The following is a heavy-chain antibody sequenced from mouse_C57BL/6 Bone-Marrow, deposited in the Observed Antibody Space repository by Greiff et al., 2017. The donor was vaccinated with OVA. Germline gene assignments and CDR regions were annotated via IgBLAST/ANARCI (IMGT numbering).Heavy chain of an antibody. J-gene: IGHJ4*01. CDR2: IRNTANGYTT. CDR3: ARYSYSILYYYAMDY. CDR1: GFTFTDYY. V-gene: IGHV7-3*01. D-gene: IGHD2-5*01. Sequence: EVKLQESGGGLVQPGGSLSLSCAASGFTFTDYYMSWVRQPPGKALEWLGFIRNTANGYTTEYSASVKGRFTISRDNSQSILYLQMNALRAEDSATYYCARYSYSILYYYAMDYWGQGTSVTVSS.